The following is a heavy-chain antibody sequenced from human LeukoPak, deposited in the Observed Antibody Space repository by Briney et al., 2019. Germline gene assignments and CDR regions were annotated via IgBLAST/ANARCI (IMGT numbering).Heavy chain of an antibody. D-gene: IGHD6-13*01. Sequence: GGSLRLSCAASGFTFSSYWMSWVRQAPGKGLEWVANIKQDGSEKYYVDSVKGRFTISRDNAKNSLYLQMNSLRAEDTVVYYCARVRIAAAGRSWDYWGQGTLVTVSS. CDR2: IKQDGSEK. V-gene: IGHV3-7*01. CDR3: ARVRIAAAGRSWDY. CDR1: GFTFSSYW. J-gene: IGHJ4*02.